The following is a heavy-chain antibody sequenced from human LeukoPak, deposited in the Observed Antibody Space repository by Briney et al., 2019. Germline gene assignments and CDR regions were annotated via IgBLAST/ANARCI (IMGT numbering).Heavy chain of an antibody. CDR3: ARDYDTSYYYYYMDV. Sequence: ASVKVSCKASGYTFTSYAMNWVRQAPGQGLEWMGWINPNSGGTNYAQKFQGRVTMTRDTSISTAYMELSRLRSDDTAVYYCARDYDTSYYYYYMDVWGKGTTVTVSS. V-gene: IGHV1-2*02. D-gene: IGHD3-9*01. CDR1: GYTFTSYA. J-gene: IGHJ6*03. CDR2: INPNSGGT.